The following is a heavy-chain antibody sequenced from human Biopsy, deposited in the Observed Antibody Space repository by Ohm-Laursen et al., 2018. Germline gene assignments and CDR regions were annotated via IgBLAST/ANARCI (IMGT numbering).Heavy chain of an antibody. J-gene: IGHJ3*01. CDR2: IYYRGNT. D-gene: IGHD3-10*01. CDR3: ARRLPLRGYAFDV. CDR1: GDSITTYY. V-gene: IGHV4-59*08. Sequence: TLSLTCVVSGDSITTYYWNWIRQAPGKGLEWIGNIYYRGNTNYSPSLKSRVTISLDTSKNQFSLKLNSVTATDTAVYYCARRLPLRGYAFDVWSQGTTVTVSS.